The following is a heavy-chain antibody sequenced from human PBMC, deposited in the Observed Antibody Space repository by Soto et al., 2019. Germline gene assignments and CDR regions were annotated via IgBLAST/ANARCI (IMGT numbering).Heavy chain of an antibody. CDR1: GGSFSGYH. D-gene: IGHD5-12*01. V-gene: IGHV4-34*01. J-gene: IGHJ6*02. Sequence: SATLSLTCAVYGGSFSGYHWSWSRQPPGKGLELIGEINHSGSTNYNPSLKSRVTISVDTSKNQFSLKLSSVTAADTAVYYCARGKKRWLQLSGYYYYGMDVWGQGTTVS. CDR3: ARGKKRWLQLSGYYYYGMDV. CDR2: INHSGST.